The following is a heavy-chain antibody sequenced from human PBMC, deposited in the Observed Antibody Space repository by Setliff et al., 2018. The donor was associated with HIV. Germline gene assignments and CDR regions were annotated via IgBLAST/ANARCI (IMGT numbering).Heavy chain of an antibody. Sequence: SETLSLTCAIYNGPFTDYSYWSWIRQPPGKGLEWIGEVHHRGSTNYNPSLASRVTLSFDTSKNQFSLRLTSVTAADTAVYYCARYGGNSFWFDPWGQGTLVTVSS. D-gene: IGHD2-21*01. CDR1: NGPFTDYSY. CDR3: ARYGGNSFWFDP. V-gene: IGHV4-34*01. CDR2: VHHRGST. J-gene: IGHJ5*02.